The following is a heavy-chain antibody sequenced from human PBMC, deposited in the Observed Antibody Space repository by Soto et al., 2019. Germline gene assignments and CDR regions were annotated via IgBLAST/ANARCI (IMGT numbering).Heavy chain of an antibody. J-gene: IGHJ6*02. Sequence: PGGSLRLSCAASGFTFSSYGMHWVRQAPGKGLEWVAVISYDGSNKYYADSVKGRFTISRDNSKNTLYLQMNSLRAEDTAVYYCAKDRSWGIAVAGDNYYYYGMDVWGQGTTVTVSS. CDR3: AKDRSWGIAVAGDNYYYYGMDV. CDR2: ISYDGSNK. D-gene: IGHD6-19*01. V-gene: IGHV3-30*18. CDR1: GFTFSSYG.